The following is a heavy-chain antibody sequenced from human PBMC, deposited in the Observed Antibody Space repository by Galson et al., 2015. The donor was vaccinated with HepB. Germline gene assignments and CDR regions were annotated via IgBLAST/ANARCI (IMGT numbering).Heavy chain of an antibody. CDR1: GFIFTSHG. D-gene: IGHD5-24*01. J-gene: IGHJ4*02. CDR2: ISAYNGDT. Sequence: SVKVSCKASGFIFTSHGFTWVRQAPGQGLEWMGWISAYNGDTNYAQRFQGRVTMATDTFTTTVYMELRNLRSDDRATYYCARDVPGDGYINFDSWGQGTLVTVSS. CDR3: ARDVPGDGYINFDS. V-gene: IGHV1-18*04.